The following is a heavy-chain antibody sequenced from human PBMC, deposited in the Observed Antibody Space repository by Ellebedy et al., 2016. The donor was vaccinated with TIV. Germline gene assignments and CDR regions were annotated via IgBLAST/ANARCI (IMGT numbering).Heavy chain of an antibody. J-gene: IGHJ5*02. V-gene: IGHV4-59*01. CDR1: GGSISSYY. CDR2: IYYSGST. CDR3: ARDRWYYDSSGYYHNWFDP. D-gene: IGHD3-22*01. Sequence: MPSETLSLTCTVSGGSISSYYWSWIRQPPGKGLEWIGYIYYSGSTNYNPSLKSRVTISVDTSKNQFSLKLSSVTAADTAVYYCARDRWYYDSSGYYHNWFDPWGQGTLVTVSS.